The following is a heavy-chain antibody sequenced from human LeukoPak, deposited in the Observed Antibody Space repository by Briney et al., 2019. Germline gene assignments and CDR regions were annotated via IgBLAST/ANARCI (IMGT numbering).Heavy chain of an antibody. D-gene: IGHD6-13*01. V-gene: IGHV4-59*01. CDR2: IYYSGTT. Sequence: SETLSLSCTVSGGSISSYYWSWIRQPPGKGLEWIGYIYYSGTTNYNPSLKSRVTISVDTSKNQYSLKLSSVTAADTAVYYCARGVYIAAAQYAYWGQGTLVTVSS. J-gene: IGHJ4*02. CDR3: ARGVYIAAAQYAY. CDR1: GGSISSYY.